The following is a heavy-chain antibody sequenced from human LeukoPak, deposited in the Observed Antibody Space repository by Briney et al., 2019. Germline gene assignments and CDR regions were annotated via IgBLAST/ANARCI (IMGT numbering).Heavy chain of an antibody. J-gene: IGHJ3*01. CDR2: IYYTGRT. Sequence: ETPCLTCTVSGGSISNYYWTWIRQPPGKGLEWIGYIYYTGRTNYNPSLKSRVTISVDTSKNQFSLKLSSVTAADTAVYYCARRSDYYDILNLWGQGTVDTVSS. CDR3: ARRSDYYDILNL. CDR1: GGSISNYY. V-gene: IGHV4-59*01. D-gene: IGHD3-22*01.